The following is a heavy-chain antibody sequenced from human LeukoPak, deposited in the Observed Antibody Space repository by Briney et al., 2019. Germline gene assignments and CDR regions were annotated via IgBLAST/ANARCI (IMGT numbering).Heavy chain of an antibody. D-gene: IGHD3-9*01. CDR3: ARVLTGNWLDP. CDR2: FHHSGST. CDR1: GGSIISDGHY. V-gene: IGHV4-31*03. Sequence: SETLSLTCTVSGGSIISDGHYWTWIRQHPGKGLELIHFFHHSGSTYPNLSRQCRVDISMATTTNQFSLTLSSVTAAVTSFFLCARVLTGNWLDPWGEGALVTVSS. J-gene: IGHJ5*02.